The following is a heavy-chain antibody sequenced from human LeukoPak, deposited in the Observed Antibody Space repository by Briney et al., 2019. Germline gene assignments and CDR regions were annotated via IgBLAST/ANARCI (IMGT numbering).Heavy chain of an antibody. Sequence: HGNPLRFSVKVPGSGLTASWTVWLARLPGKARKWLGFIYPGDSDTRYSPSFQGQVTISADKSISTAYLQWSSLKASDTAMYYCARLPGYYYDSSGYYVDYWGQGTLVTVSS. CDR1: GSGLTAS. J-gene: IGHJ4*02. D-gene: IGHD3-22*01. CDR3: ARLPGYYYDSSGYYVDY. CDR2: IYPGDSDT. V-gene: IGHV5-51*01.